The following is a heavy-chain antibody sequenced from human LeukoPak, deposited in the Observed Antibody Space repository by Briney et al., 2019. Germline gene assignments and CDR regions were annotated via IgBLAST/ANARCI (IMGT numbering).Heavy chain of an antibody. D-gene: IGHD3-3*01. CDR3: ARGSVVNASDI. V-gene: IGHV3-23*01. CDR1: GFTFSSYA. Sequence: GGSLRLSCAASGFTFSSYAMSWVRQAPGKGLEWVSAISGSGGSTYYADSVKGRFTIPRDNSKNTLCLQMNSLRAEDTATYYCARGSVVNASDIWGQGKMVTVSS. J-gene: IGHJ3*02. CDR2: ISGSGGST.